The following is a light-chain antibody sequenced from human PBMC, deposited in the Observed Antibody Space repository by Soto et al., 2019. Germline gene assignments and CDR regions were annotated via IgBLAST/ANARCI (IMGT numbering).Light chain of an antibody. CDR1: PSNIGNNF. CDR2: DNY. Sequence: QSVLTQPPSVSATPGQKVTISCSGGPSNIGNNFVSWYQRLPGTAPRVIIYDNYERPSGIPDRFSGSKSGTSATLDITGLQTGDVADYYCATWDNLLSAGLFGGGTKVTVL. J-gene: IGLJ2*01. CDR3: ATWDNLLSAGL. V-gene: IGLV1-51*01.